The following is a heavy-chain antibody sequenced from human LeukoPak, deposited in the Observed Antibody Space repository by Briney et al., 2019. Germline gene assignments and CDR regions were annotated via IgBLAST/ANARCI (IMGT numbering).Heavy chain of an antibody. CDR2: SDWNGGST. CDR3: ARGYSGYDYGNYFDY. D-gene: IGHD5-12*01. Sequence: GGSLRLSCAASGFTFDDYGMNWVRQAPGKGLEWVSGSDWNGGSTGYADSVKGRFTISRDNGQNSLYLQMNSLRAEDTALYYCARGYSGYDYGNYFDYWGQGTLVTVSS. V-gene: IGHV3-20*04. CDR1: GFTFDDYG. J-gene: IGHJ4*02.